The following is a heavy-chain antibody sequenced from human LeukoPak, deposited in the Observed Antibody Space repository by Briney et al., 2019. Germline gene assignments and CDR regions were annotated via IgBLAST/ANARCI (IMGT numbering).Heavy chain of an antibody. CDR3: ARVGLTAMTAFDY. CDR1: GGSISSSSYY. CDR2: IYYSGST. J-gene: IGHJ4*02. D-gene: IGHD2-21*02. Sequence: KPSETLSLTCTVSGGSISSSSYYWGWIRQPPGKGLEWIGSIYYSGSTYYNPSLKSRVTISVDTSKNQFSLKLSSVTAADTAVYYCARVGLTAMTAFDYWGQGTLVTVSS. V-gene: IGHV4-39*07.